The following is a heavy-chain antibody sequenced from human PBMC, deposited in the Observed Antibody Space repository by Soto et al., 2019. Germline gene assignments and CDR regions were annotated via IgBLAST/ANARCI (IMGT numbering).Heavy chain of an antibody. CDR1: GFTFSRYW. CDR3: ARGVWGAYPASFDP. CDR2: INSDGSST. J-gene: IGHJ5*02. Sequence: GGSLRLSCAASGFTFSRYWMHWVRQAPGKGLVWVSRINSDGSSTSYADSVKGRFTISRDNAKNTLYLQMNSLRAEDTAVYYCARGVWGAYPASFDPWGQGTLVTVSS. D-gene: IGHD3-16*01. V-gene: IGHV3-74*01.